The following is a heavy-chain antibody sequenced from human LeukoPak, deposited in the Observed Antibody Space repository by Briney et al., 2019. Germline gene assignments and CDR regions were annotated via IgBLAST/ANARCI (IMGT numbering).Heavy chain of an antibody. CDR2: ISGSGGST. CDR3: AKARAAALYVDDY. Sequence: GGSLRLSCAASGFTFSSNWMHWVRQAPGKGLEWVSAISGSGGSTYYADSVKGRFTISRDNSKNTLYLQMNSLRAEDTAVYYCAKARAAALYVDDYWGQGTLVTVSS. J-gene: IGHJ4*02. CDR1: GFTFSSNW. V-gene: IGHV3-23*01. D-gene: IGHD6-13*01.